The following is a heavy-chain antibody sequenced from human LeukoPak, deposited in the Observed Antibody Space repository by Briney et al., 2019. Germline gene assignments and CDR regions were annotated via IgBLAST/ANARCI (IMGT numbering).Heavy chain of an antibody. V-gene: IGHV3-48*01. J-gene: IGHJ4*02. CDR3: ARVYSGSQDIDY. Sequence: GGSLRLSCVASGITFSSYSMNWVRQAPGKGLEWVSYISSFSGTINYADSVKGRFTISRDNAKNSLYLQMNSLRADDTAVYYCARVYSGSQDIDYWGQGTLVTVSS. D-gene: IGHD1-26*01. CDR1: GITFSSYS. CDR2: ISSFSGTI.